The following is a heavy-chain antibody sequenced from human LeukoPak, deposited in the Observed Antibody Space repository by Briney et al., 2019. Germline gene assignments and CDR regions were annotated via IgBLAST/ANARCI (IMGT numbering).Heavy chain of an antibody. V-gene: IGHV3-7*01. J-gene: IGHJ4*02. CDR2: MKQDGSEK. Sequence: PGGSLRLSCAASGFTFSSYWMSWVRQAPGKGLEWVANMKQDGSEKYYVDSVKGRFTISRDNAKNSLYPQMNSLRAEDTAVYYCARDSLTVTTDYWGQGTLVTVSS. CDR3: ARDSLTVTTDY. CDR1: GFTFSSYW. D-gene: IGHD4-11*01.